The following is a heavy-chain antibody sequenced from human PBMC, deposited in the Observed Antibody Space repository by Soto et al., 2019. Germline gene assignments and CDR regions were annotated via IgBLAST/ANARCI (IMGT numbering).Heavy chain of an antibody. CDR2: IGWRSFTL. Sequence: EVKLVESGGGWVQPGRSLRLSCAASGFSFDDYAMHCVRQLPGKGLEWVAGIGWRSFTLGYANSVKGRFTISRDNAQNFLYLQMDDLRAEDSALYFCAKDRLASIRGRFDVWGQGTLVTVSS. V-gene: IGHV3-9*01. D-gene: IGHD2-21*01. J-gene: IGHJ4*02. CDR3: AKDRLASIRGRFDV. CDR1: GFSFDDYA.